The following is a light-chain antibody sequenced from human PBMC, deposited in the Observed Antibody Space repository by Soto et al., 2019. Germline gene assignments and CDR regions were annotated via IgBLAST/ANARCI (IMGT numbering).Light chain of an antibody. Sequence: EVMLTQSPGTLSLSPGERATLSCRASQSVSSNYLAWYQQKSGQAPRLLIYGASNRATGIPDRFSGSGSGTDFTLTIRRLEPEDFVVYYCQQYDTSPRTFGQGTKVELK. CDR1: QSVSSNY. J-gene: IGKJ1*01. CDR2: GAS. CDR3: QQYDTSPRT. V-gene: IGKV3-20*01.